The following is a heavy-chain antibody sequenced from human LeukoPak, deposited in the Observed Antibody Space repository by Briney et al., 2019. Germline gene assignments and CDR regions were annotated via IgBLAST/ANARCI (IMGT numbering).Heavy chain of an antibody. J-gene: IGHJ4*02. V-gene: IGHV3-30*04. Sequence: PGRSLRLSCAASGFTFSTYALHWVRQAPGTGLEWVSFISCDSGNIFYADSVKGRFTISRDNAKNSLFLQMNSLRTEDTAVYYCARDPMADFDYWGQGTLVTVSS. CDR2: ISCDSGNI. D-gene: IGHD2-8*01. CDR1: GFTFSTYA. CDR3: ARDPMADFDY.